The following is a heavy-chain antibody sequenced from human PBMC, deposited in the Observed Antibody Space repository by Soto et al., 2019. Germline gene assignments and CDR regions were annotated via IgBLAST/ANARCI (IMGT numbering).Heavy chain of an antibody. D-gene: IGHD3-9*01. CDR1: GFTFSSYG. Sequence: QVQLVESGGGVVQPGRSLRLSCAASGFTFSSYGMHWVRQAPGKGLEWVAVISYDGSNKYYADSVKGRFTISRDNSKNTLYLQMNSLRAEDTAVYYYAKSYDILTGYYTDYFDYWGQGTLVTVSS. CDR3: AKSYDILTGYYTDYFDY. V-gene: IGHV3-30*18. J-gene: IGHJ4*02. CDR2: ISYDGSNK.